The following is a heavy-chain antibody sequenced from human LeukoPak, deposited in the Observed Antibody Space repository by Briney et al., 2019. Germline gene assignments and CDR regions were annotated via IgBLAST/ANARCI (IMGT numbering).Heavy chain of an antibody. V-gene: IGHV3-9*01. CDR3: AKDIRLSLQLGYFDY. CDR1: GFTFDDYA. CDR2: ISWNSGSI. D-gene: IGHD6-13*01. Sequence: GGSLRLSCAASGFTFDDYAMHWVRQVPGKGLEWVSGISWNSGSIGYADSVKGRFTISRDNAKNSLYLQMNSLRAEDTALYYCAKDIRLSLQLGYFDYWGQGTLVTVSS. J-gene: IGHJ4*02.